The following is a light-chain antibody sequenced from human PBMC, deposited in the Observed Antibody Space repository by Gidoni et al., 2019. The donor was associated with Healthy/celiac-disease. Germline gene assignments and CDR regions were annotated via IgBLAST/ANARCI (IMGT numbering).Light chain of an antibody. J-gene: IGLJ1*01. CDR3: CSYAGSYGV. V-gene: IGLV2-11*01. Sequence: QSALTQPRSVSGSPGQSVTISCTGTSSDVGGYNYVSWYQQHPGKAPKLMIYDVSKRPSGVPDRFSGSKSGNTASLTISGLQAEAEADYYCCSYAGSYGVFGTGTKVTVL. CDR1: SSDVGGYNY. CDR2: DVS.